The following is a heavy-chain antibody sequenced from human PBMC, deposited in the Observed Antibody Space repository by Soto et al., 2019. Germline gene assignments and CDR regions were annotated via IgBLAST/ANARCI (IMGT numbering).Heavy chain of an antibody. CDR2: TIPMLGMS. CDR1: EDTFNSYT. V-gene: IGHV1-69*02. J-gene: IGHJ4*02. D-gene: IGHD3-10*01. CDR3: ATSFGSGSRAFDY. Sequence: SLEVSCKASEDTFNSYTINWVRQAPGQGLQWMGRTIPMLGMSNYALKFQGRVTITADKSTTTAYMELSRLRSDDTAVYYCATSFGSGSRAFDYWGQGTQVTVSS.